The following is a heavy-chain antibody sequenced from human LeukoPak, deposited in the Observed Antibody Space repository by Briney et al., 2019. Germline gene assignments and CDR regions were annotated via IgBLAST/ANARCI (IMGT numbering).Heavy chain of an antibody. CDR2: ISYSGTT. Sequence: SETLSLTCTVSGGSISSYYWNWIRQPPGKGLEWVGYISYSGTTNYNPSLKSRVTISVDTSKKQFSLKLTSATAADTAVYYCARGDDYKSTLFDYWGQGTLVTVSS. D-gene: IGHD5-12*01. J-gene: IGHJ4*02. V-gene: IGHV4-59*01. CDR3: ARGDDYKSTLFDY. CDR1: GGSISSYY.